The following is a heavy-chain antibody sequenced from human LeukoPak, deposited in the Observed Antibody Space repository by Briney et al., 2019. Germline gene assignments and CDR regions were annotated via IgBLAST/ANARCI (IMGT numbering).Heavy chain of an antibody. Sequence: GGSLRLSCAASGFTFSNYTMNWVRQAPGKGLEWVSYISSGGGNIYYADSVKGRFTISRDNARNSLYLQMISLRAEDTAVFYCARGLEWLYKDYFFDLWGQGTLVTVSS. V-gene: IGHV3-48*01. J-gene: IGHJ4*02. CDR2: ISSGGGNI. D-gene: IGHD3-3*01. CDR1: GFTFSNYT. CDR3: ARGLEWLYKDYFFDL.